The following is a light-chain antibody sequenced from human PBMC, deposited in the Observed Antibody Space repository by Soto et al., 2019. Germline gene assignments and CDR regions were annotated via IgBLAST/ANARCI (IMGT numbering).Light chain of an antibody. CDR2: QVT. V-gene: IGLV2-14*01. Sequence: QYVQTHPASVSGSPGHAITISCTGTASDIGNYNWVSWYQQHPGKAPKVLIYQVTSRPSGVSNRFSGSKSGNTASLTISGLQAEGEAHYYCSSYAAYSTLWVFGGGTKVTVL. CDR3: SSYAAYSTLWV. J-gene: IGLJ3*02. CDR1: ASDIGNYNW.